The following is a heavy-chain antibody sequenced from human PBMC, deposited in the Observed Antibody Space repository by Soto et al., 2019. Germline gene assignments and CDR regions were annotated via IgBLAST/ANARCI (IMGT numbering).Heavy chain of an antibody. V-gene: IGHV3-72*01. D-gene: IGHD4-17*01. J-gene: IGHJ4*02. CDR2: TRNKANSLTT. CDR1: GFTCSDHY. Sequence: PGGSLRLSCAASGFTCSDHYMDWVRQAPGKGLEWVGRTRNKANSLTTEYAASVKGRFTIFRDDSKNSLYLQMSSLKTEDTAMYYCAREFMTTVTYFDYWGQGTLVTVSS. CDR3: AREFMTTVTYFDY.